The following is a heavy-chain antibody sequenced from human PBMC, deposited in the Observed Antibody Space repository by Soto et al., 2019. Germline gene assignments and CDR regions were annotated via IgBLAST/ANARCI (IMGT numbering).Heavy chain of an antibody. D-gene: IGHD3-22*01. CDR1: GGTFSSYA. Sequence: SVKVSCKASGGTFSSYAISWVRQAPGQGLEWMGGIIPIFGTANYAQKLQGRVTITADESTSTAYMELSSLRSEDTAVYYCARNGKTGGYPPFDYWGKGTLVTVSS. CDR3: ARNGKTGGYPPFDY. CDR2: IIPIFGTA. V-gene: IGHV1-69*13. J-gene: IGHJ4*02.